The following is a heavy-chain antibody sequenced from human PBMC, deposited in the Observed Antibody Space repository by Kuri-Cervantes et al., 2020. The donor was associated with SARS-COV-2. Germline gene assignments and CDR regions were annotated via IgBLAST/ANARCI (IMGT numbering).Heavy chain of an antibody. CDR1: VGSIRSGGYS. D-gene: IGHD5-24*01. CDR3: ARTEFVEMATMALAY. CDR2: IYHSGST. V-gene: IGHV4-30-2*01. Sequence: SQTLSLTCAVSVGSIRSGGYSWSWIRQPPGKGLEWIGYIYHSGSTYYNPSLKSRVTISVDKSKNQFSLKLSSVTAADTAVYYCARTEFVEMATMALAYWGQGTLVTVSS. J-gene: IGHJ4*02.